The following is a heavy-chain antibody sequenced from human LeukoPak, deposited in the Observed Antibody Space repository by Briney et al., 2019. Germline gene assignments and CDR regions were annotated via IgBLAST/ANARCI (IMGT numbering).Heavy chain of an antibody. CDR3: ARCMSELDYGDYAYYYHMDV. CDR1: GDSLTSGSRY. CDR2: FYSSTRT. Sequence: SQTLSLTCTVSGDSLTSGSRYWSWTRQPAGKGLEWIGHFYSSTRTTYNPSLESRVTISGDTAKNQFSLKLDSVTAADTAVYFCARCMSELDYGDYAYYYHMDVWGKGTTVTVSS. V-gene: IGHV4-61*09. D-gene: IGHD4-17*01. J-gene: IGHJ6*04.